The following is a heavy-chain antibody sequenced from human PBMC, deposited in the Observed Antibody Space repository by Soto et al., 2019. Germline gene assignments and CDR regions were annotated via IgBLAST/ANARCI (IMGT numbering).Heavy chain of an antibody. J-gene: IGHJ5*02. Sequence: SETLSLTCNMSGDSYSISTYSWSWIRQPPGKALQWIGFIYQSGVTSYNPSLASRVSISLDRFNNQCSLKLKSVTAADTAVYFCAGMPYTSGLRFDPWGPGTLVTVS. D-gene: IGHD6-19*01. CDR2: IYQSGVT. CDR1: GDSYSISTYS. CDR3: AGMPYTSGLRFDP. V-gene: IGHV4-30-2*01.